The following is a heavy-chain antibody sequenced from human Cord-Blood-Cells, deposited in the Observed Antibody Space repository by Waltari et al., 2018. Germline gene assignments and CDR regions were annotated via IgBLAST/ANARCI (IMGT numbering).Heavy chain of an antibody. CDR3: ARPRPTYGSGSYYNFDY. J-gene: IGHJ4*02. CDR1: GGTFSSYA. D-gene: IGHD3-10*01. Sequence: VQEVQPVAEVKKPGSSVKVCCKASGGTFSSYASSWVRQAPGQGLEWMGGIIPIFGTANYAEKFQGRVTITADESTSTAYMELSSLRSEDTAVYYCARPRPTYGSGSYYNFDYWGQGTLVTVSS. V-gene: IGHV1-69*01. CDR2: IIPIFGTA.